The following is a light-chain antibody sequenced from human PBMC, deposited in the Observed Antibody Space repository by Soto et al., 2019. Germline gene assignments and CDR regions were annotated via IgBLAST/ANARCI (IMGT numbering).Light chain of an antibody. CDR2: GAS. V-gene: IGKV1-33*01. CDR1: QDIYNY. J-gene: IGKJ4*01. Sequence: DIQMTQATSSLSASVGDRVTITCQASQDIYNYLNWYQQKPGKAPKLLIYGASNLQTGVPSRFTGSGSGTDFTFTISSLQSEDIATYYCQQYETLPPTFGGGTKVEIK. CDR3: QQYETLPPT.